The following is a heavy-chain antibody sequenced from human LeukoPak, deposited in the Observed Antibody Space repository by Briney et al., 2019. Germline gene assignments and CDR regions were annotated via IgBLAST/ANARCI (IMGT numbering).Heavy chain of an antibody. Sequence: GGSLRLSCAASGFTFSSYAMNWVRQAPGKGLEWVSSISSSSSYIYYADSVKGRFTISRDNAKNSLYLQMNSLRAEDTAVYYCARSERVINWFDPWGQGTLVTVSS. J-gene: IGHJ5*02. V-gene: IGHV3-21*01. D-gene: IGHD3-22*01. CDR3: ARSERVINWFDP. CDR1: GFTFSSYA. CDR2: ISSSSSYI.